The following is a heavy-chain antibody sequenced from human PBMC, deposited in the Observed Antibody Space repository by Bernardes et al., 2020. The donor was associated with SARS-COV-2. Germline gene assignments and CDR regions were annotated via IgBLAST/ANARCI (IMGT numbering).Heavy chain of an antibody. CDR1: GYSFTSYW. V-gene: IGHV5-51*01. CDR3: ARHQLERRPWNWFDP. Sequence: GESLKISCKGSGYSFTSYWIGWVRQMPGKGLEWMGIIYPGDSDTRYSPSFQGQVTISADKSISTAYLQWSSLKASDTAMYYCARHQLERRPWNWFDPWGQGTLVTVSS. J-gene: IGHJ5*02. CDR2: IYPGDSDT. D-gene: IGHD1-1*01.